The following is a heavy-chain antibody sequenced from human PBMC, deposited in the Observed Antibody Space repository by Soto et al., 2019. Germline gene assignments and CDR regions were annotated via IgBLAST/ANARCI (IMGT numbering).Heavy chain of an antibody. CDR3: ARVNGYYYYGMDV. V-gene: IGHV3-11*01. D-gene: IGHD3-22*01. Sequence: QVKLVESGGGLVKPGGSLRLSCAASGFTFSGYYMSWIRQAPGKGLEWVSDISSSGSIIYYADSVKGRFTISRDNAKNSLYLQMNSLRAVDTAVYYCARVNGYYYYGMDVWGQGTTVTVSS. J-gene: IGHJ6*02. CDR1: GFTFSGYY. CDR2: ISSSGSII.